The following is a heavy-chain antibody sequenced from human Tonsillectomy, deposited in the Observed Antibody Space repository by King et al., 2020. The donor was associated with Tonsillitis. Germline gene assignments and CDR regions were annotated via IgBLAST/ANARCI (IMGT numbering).Heavy chain of an antibody. CDR1: GFTFTNYD. CDR2: ISTATYYI. Sequence: VQLVESGGGLVKPGGSLRLSCATPGFTFTNYDMNWVRQAPGRGLEWVSSISTATYYIYYADSRKGRFTVSRDNAKNSLYLHMNSLRAEDTAVYYCAKDKGADYYDSSRDAFDSWGQGTMVTVSS. D-gene: IGHD3-22*01. J-gene: IGHJ3*02. CDR3: AKDKGADYYDSSRDAFDS. V-gene: IGHV3-21*01.